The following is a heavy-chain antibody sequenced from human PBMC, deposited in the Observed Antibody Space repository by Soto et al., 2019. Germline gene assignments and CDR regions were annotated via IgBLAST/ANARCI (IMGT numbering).Heavy chain of an antibody. D-gene: IGHD6-13*01. CDR2: IVVGSGNT. CDR1: GFTFTSSA. V-gene: IGHV1-58*01. CDR3: AAGQGQQLAHFDY. Sequence: SVKVSCKASGFTFTSSAVQWVRQARGQRLEWIGWIVVGSGNTNYAQKFQERVTITRDMSTSTAYMELSSLRAEDTAVYYCAAGQGQQLAHFDYWGQGTLVTVSS. J-gene: IGHJ4*01.